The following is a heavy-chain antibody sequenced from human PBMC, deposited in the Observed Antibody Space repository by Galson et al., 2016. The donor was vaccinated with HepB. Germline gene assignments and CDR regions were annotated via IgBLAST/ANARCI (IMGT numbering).Heavy chain of an antibody. CDR1: GFTFSRYG. Sequence: SLRLSCATSGFTFSRYGIHWVRQAPGKGLEWVAVISYDGSNKYYADSVKGRFTISRDNSKNTLYLQMNSLRGEDTAVYYCANDGGSSWADYYYYMYGWGKGTTVTVS. V-gene: IGHV3-30*18. D-gene: IGHD6-13*01. CDR2: ISYDGSNK. J-gene: IGHJ6*03. CDR3: ANDGGSSWADYYYYMYG.